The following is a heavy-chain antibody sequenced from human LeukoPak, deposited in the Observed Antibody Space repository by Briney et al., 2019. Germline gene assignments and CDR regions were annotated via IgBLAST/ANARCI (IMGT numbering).Heavy chain of an antibody. CDR1: GGSFSGYY. V-gene: IGHV4-34*01. CDR2: INHSGST. J-gene: IGHJ4*02. Sequence: SETLSLTCAVYGGSFSGYYWCWIRQPPGKGLEWIGEINHSGSTNYNPSLKSRVTISVDTSKNQFSLKLSSVTAADTAVYYCARDHYYGSGSFDYWGQGTLVTVSS. CDR3: ARDHYYGSGSFDY. D-gene: IGHD3-10*01.